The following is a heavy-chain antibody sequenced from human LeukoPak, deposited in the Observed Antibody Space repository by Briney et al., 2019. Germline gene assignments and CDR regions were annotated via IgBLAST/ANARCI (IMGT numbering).Heavy chain of an antibody. CDR1: GYTLTELS. CDR2: FDPEDGET. Sequence: ASVKVSCKVSGYTLTELSMHWVRQAPGKGLEWMGGFDPEDGETIYAQKFQGRVTMTEDTSTDAAYMELSSLRSEDTAVYYCAADVRGVTYFFDYWGQGTLVTVSS. V-gene: IGHV1-24*01. J-gene: IGHJ4*02. D-gene: IGHD3-10*02. CDR3: AADVRGVTYFFDY.